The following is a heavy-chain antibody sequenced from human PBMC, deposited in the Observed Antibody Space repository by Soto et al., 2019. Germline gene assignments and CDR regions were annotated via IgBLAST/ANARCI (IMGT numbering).Heavy chain of an antibody. V-gene: IGHV4-4*07. J-gene: IGHJ4*02. CDR3: ARDPLTRFDY. CDR2: IFSSGST. CDR1: GGSISSYY. Sequence: QVQLQESGPGLVKPSETLSLTCTVSGGSISSYYWSWIRQPAGKGLEWIVRIFSSGSTNYNPSLKSRVTMSVDTSKKQFSLKVSSVTAADTAVYYCARDPLTRFDYWGQGTLVTVSS. D-gene: IGHD3-16*02.